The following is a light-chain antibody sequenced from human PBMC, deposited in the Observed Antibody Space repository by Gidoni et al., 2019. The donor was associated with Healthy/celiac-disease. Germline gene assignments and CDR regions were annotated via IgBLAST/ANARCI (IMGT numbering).Light chain of an antibody. CDR3: QVWDSSSDPVV. J-gene: IGLJ2*01. CDR2: DDS. Sequence: SYVLTQPPSVSVAPGQTARITCGGNNIGSKSVHWYQQKPGQSPVLVVYDDSDRPSGTPERFSGSNAGNTATLTISRGEAGDEADYYCQVWDSSSDPVVFGGGTKLTVL. V-gene: IGLV3-21*02. CDR1: NIGSKS.